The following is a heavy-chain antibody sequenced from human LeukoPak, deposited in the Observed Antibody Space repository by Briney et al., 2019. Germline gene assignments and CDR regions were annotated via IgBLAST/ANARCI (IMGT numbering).Heavy chain of an antibody. V-gene: IGHV3-23*01. CDR2: ISGSGGST. Sequence: GGPLRLSCAASGFTFSSYAMSWVRQAPGKGLEWVSAISGSGGSTYFADSVKGRFTISRDNSKNTLYLQMNSLRAEDTAVYYCAKKGPVARYPDAFDIWGQGTMVTVSS. CDR1: GFTFSSYA. CDR3: AKKGPVARYPDAFDI. D-gene: IGHD6-19*01. J-gene: IGHJ3*02.